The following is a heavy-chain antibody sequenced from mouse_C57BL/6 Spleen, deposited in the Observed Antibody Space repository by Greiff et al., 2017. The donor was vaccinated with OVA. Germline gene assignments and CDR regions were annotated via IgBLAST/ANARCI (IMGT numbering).Heavy chain of an antibody. J-gene: IGHJ1*03. D-gene: IGHD1-1*01. CDR2: IDPANGNT. CDR1: GFNIKNTY. V-gene: IGHV14-3*01. CDR3: AGDGSSFYWYFDV. Sequence: EVKLVESVAELVRPGASVKLSCTASGFNIKNTYMHWVKQRPEQGLEWIGRIDPANGNTKYAPKFQGKATITADTSSNTAYLQLSSLTSEDTAIYYCAGDGSSFYWYFDVWGTGTTVTVSS.